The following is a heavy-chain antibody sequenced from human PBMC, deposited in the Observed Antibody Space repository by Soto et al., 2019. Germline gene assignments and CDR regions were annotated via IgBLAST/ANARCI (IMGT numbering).Heavy chain of an antibody. CDR1: GFTFSSYA. Sequence: QVQLVESGGGVVQPGRSLRLSCAASGFTFSSYAMHWVRQAPGKGLEWVAVISYDGSNKYCADSVKGRFTISRDNSKNTLYLRMNSLRAEDTAVYYCARDPVLAFVAAYYFDYWGQGTLVTVSS. V-gene: IGHV3-30-3*01. CDR3: ARDPVLAFVAAYYFDY. J-gene: IGHJ4*02. D-gene: IGHD6-19*01. CDR2: ISYDGSNK.